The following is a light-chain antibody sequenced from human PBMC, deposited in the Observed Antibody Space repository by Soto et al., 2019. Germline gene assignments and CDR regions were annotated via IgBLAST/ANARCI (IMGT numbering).Light chain of an antibody. CDR2: GAS. CDR1: QSVRSN. V-gene: IGKV3-15*01. CDR3: QQYNNWPLIT. J-gene: IGKJ5*01. Sequence: EIVMTQSPATLSVSPGERATLSCRASQSVRSNLGWYQQKPGQAPRLLIYGASTRATSIPARFSGSGSGTEFTLTISSLQSEDVAVDYCQQYNNWPLITFGQGTRLEIK.